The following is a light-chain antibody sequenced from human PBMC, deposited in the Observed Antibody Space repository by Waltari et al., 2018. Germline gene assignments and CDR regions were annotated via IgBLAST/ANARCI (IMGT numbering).Light chain of an antibody. CDR3: SSYTTSSTLV. CDR2: DVT. J-gene: IGLJ3*02. Sequence: QSALTQPASVSGSPGQSITISCSGTSSDVGSYNYVSWYQQHPSKAPKLMLYDVTKRPSGVSKRFAGSKSGNTASLTISGLQAEDEADYYCSSYTTSSTLVFGGGTKLTVL. CDR1: SSDVGSYNY. V-gene: IGLV2-14*01.